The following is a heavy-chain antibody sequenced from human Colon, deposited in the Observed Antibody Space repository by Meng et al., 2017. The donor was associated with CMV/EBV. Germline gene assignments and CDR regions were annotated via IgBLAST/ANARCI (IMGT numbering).Heavy chain of an antibody. V-gene: IGHV3-21*04. CDR3: VRDTGSGSYVTGFDH. Sequence: GESLKISCAASGFTSSSFGMNWVRQAPGKGLEWVSSISTISGFMYYADSVRGRFSISRDNARNYVYLQMYSLRTDDTAVYYCVRDTGSGSYVTGFDHWGQGTLVTVSS. J-gene: IGHJ4*02. CDR2: ISTISGFM. D-gene: IGHD1-26*01. CDR1: GFTSSSFG.